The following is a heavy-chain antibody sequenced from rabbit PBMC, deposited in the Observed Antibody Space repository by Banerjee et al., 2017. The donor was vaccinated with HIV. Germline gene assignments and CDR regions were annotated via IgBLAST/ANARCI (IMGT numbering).Heavy chain of an antibody. CDR2: IYAGSSGSP. V-gene: IGHV1S43*01. D-gene: IGHD6-1*01. Sequence: WVRQAPGKGLELIACIYAGSSGSPYYASWAKGRFTISRSTSLNTVDLKMISLTAADTATYFCAREAGYAAYFNLWGPGTLVTVS. CDR3: AREAGYAAYFNL. J-gene: IGHJ4*01.